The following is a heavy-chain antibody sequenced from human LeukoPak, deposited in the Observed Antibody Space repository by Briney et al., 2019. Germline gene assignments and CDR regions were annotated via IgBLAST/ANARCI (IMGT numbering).Heavy chain of an antibody. CDR1: GYNFTGYY. Sequence: SVKVSCKASGYNFTGYYIHWVRQAPGQVLEWMGWINPNSGGTKFAQKFQGRVTMTRDTSISRAYMELSRLRSDDTAVYYCARPPPIYCTNTNCRFDYWGQGTLVTVSS. D-gene: IGHD2-2*01. CDR3: ARPPPIYCTNTNCRFDY. J-gene: IGHJ4*02. CDR2: INPNSGGT. V-gene: IGHV1-2*02.